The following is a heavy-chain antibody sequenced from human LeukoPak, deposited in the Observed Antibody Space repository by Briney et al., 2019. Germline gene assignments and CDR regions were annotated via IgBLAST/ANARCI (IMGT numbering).Heavy chain of an antibody. Sequence: EASVKVSCKASGYTFTGYYMHWVRQAPGQGLEWVGWINPNSGGTNYAQKFQGRVTMTRDTSISTAYMELSRLRSDDTAVYYCARVDGVGGTAWDYWGQGTLVTVSS. CDR3: ARVDGVGGTAWDY. V-gene: IGHV1-2*02. D-gene: IGHD2-15*01. J-gene: IGHJ4*02. CDR1: GYTFTGYY. CDR2: INPNSGGT.